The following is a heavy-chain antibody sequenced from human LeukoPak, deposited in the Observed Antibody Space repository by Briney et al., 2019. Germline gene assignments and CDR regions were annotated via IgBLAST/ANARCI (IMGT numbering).Heavy chain of an antibody. D-gene: IGHD6-13*01. CDR1: GGSFSGYY. V-gene: IGHV4-34*01. Sequence: PSETLSLTCAVYGGSFSGYYWSWIRQPPGKGLEWIGEINHSGSTNYNPSLKSRVTISVDTSKNQFSLKLSSVTAADTAVYYCARVRGYGSTTRRRGWFDPWGQGTQVTVSS. CDR2: INHSGST. CDR3: ARVRGYGSTTRRRGWFDP. J-gene: IGHJ5*02.